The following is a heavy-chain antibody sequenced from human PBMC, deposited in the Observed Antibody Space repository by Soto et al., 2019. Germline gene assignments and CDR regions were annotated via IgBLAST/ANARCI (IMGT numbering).Heavy chain of an antibody. V-gene: IGHV4-59*08. D-gene: IGHD7-27*01. CDR3: ARLLTGDLVRYFDY. CDR1: GGSISSYY. CDR2: IYYSGST. Sequence: SETLSLTCTVSGGSISSYYWSWIRQPPGKGLEWIGYIYYSGSTNYNPSLKSRVTISVDTSKNQFSLKLSSVTAADTAVYYCARLLTGDLVRYFDYWGQGTLVTVSS. J-gene: IGHJ4*02.